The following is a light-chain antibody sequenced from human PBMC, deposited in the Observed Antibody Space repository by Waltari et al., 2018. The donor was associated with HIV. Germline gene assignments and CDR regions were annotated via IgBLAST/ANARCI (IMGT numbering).Light chain of an antibody. Sequence: QSALTQPASVSGSPGQSITISCIGTSSDVGAYNYVSWSPRHPGQAPKVIIYAVSNRPSGVSNRFSASKSGNTASLTIAALQTEDEADYYCSSYTSISSQVFGGGTKLTVL. CDR3: SSYTSISSQV. CDR1: SSDVGAYNY. CDR2: AVS. J-gene: IGLJ2*01. V-gene: IGLV2-14*01.